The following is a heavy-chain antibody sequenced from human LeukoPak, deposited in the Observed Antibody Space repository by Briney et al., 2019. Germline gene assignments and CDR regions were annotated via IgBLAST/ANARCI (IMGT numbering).Heavy chain of an antibody. CDR2: ISGSGGST. CDR1: GFTFSSYA. CDR3: ANDATDFWSGYQTPI. D-gene: IGHD3-3*01. Sequence: GGSLRLSCAASGFTFSSYAMSWVRQAPGKGLEWVSAISGSGGSTYFADSVKGRFTISRDNSKNTLYLQMNSLRAEDTAVYYCANDATDFWSGYQTPIWGQGTLVTVSS. V-gene: IGHV3-23*01. J-gene: IGHJ4*02.